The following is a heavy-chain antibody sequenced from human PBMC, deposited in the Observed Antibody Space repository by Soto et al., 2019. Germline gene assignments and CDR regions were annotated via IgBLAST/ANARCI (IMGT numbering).Heavy chain of an antibody. Sequence: EVQLLESGGGLVQPGGSLRLSCAASGFTFSSYAMSWVRQAPGKGLEWVSAISGSGRSTYYADSVKGRFTISRDNSKNTLYLQMNSLRAEDTAVYDCAKEGSSGYYPLFDYWGQGTLVTVS. J-gene: IGHJ4*02. V-gene: IGHV3-23*01. CDR2: ISGSGRST. D-gene: IGHD3-22*01. CDR1: GFTFSSYA. CDR3: AKEGSSGYYPLFDY.